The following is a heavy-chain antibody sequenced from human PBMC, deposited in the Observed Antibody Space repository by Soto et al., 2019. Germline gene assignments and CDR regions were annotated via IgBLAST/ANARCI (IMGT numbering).Heavy chain of an antibody. D-gene: IGHD3-10*01. J-gene: IGHJ4*02. CDR3: ARYGSGSYYPTTFDY. V-gene: IGHV4-31*03. Sequence: QVQLQESGPGLVKPSQTLSLTCTVSGGSISSAGYNWRWTRQHPGKGLEWIGYSYYSGSTYYNPYLTSGATMAVDTSKNQCSLKLSSVTVADTAVYYCARYGSGSYYPTTFDYWGQGTLVTVSS. CDR1: GGSISSAGYN. CDR2: SYYSGST.